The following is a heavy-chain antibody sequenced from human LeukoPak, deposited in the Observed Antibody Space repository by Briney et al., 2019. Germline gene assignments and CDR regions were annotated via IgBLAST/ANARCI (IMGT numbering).Heavy chain of an antibody. V-gene: IGHV1-2*06. J-gene: IGHJ4*02. CDR3: ARVADDNDYGDYVYY. CDR1: GYTFTGYY. Sequence: ASVKVSCKASGYTFTGYYMHWVRQAPGQGLGWMGRINPNSGGTNYAQKFQGRVTMTRDTSISTAYMELSRLRSDDTAVYYCARVADDNDYGDYVYYWGQGTLVTVSS. D-gene: IGHD4-17*01. CDR2: INPNSGGT.